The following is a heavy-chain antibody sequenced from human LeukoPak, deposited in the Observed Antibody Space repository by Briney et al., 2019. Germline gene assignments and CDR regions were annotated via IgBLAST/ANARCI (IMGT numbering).Heavy chain of an antibody. J-gene: IGHJ4*02. Sequence: GGSLRLSCAASGFTFSDYWMSWVRQAPGKGLEWVAIIKEDGSQKYYVDSVKGRFTLSRDNTKNSLTLQLNSLRAEDTALYYCVRDCYGSGSYSSHFDYWGQGTLVTVSS. CDR2: IKEDGSQK. CDR3: VRDCYGSGSYSSHFDY. CDR1: GFTFSDYW. V-gene: IGHV3-7*01. D-gene: IGHD3-10*01.